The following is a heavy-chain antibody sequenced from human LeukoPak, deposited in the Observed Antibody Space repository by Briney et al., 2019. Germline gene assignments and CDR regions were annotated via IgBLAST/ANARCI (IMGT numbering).Heavy chain of an antibody. Sequence: TGGSLRLSCAASGFTFSSYAMSWVRQTPGKGLEWVALISGTGGSTYYADSVKGRFTISRDNSKNTLYLQMNSLRAEDTAVYYCAKGKSPTYYYYGMDVWGQGTTVTVSS. CDR2: ISGTGGST. J-gene: IGHJ6*02. V-gene: IGHV3-23*01. CDR1: GFTFSSYA. CDR3: AKGKSPTYYYYGMDV.